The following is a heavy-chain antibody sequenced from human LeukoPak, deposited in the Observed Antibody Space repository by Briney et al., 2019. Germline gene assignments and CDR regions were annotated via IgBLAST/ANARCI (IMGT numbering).Heavy chain of an antibody. CDR3: ATEVLGYSYGYFAFDI. D-gene: IGHD5-18*01. CDR2: INPSGGST. V-gene: IGHV1-46*01. Sequence: ASVKVSCKASGYTFTSYYMHWVRQAPGQGLEWMGIINPSGGSTSYAQKFQGRVTMTEDTSTDTAYMELSSLRSEDTAVYYCATEVLGYSYGYFAFDIWGQGTMVTVSS. CDR1: GYTFTSYY. J-gene: IGHJ3*02.